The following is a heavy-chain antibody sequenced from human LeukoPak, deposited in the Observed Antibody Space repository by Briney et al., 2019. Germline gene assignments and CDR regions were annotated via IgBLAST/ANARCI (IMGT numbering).Heavy chain of an antibody. J-gene: IGHJ4*02. D-gene: IGHD2-15*01. CDR1: GYSISNGYY. V-gene: IGHV4-38-2*01. CDR2: IYHSGGT. Sequence: SETLSLTCAVSGYSISNGYYWGWIRQPPGKGLEWIGSIYHSGGTYYNPSLNSRVTISVDTSKNQFSLNLSSVTAADTAVYYRVRAIVVVVSATPFDYWGQGTPVTVSS. CDR3: VRAIVVVVSATPFDY.